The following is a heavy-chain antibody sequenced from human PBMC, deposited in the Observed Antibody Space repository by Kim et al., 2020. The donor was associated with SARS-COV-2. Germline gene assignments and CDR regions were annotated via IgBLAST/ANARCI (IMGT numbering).Heavy chain of an antibody. V-gene: IGHV3-30*02. D-gene: IGHD3-10*01. J-gene: IGHJ4*02. CDR3: AKPLSGSYYSSFDY. Sequence: AASVQGRFTLSRDNSQNTLYLQMNSLRAEDTAVYYCAKPLSGSYYSSFDYWGQGTLVTVSS.